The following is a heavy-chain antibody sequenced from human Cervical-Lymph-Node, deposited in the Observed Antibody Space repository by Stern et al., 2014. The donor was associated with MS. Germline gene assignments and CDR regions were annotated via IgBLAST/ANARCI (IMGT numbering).Heavy chain of an antibody. Sequence: MQLVESGGGVVQPGRSLRLTCTVSGFTFSSYGMHWVRQAPGKVLEWGSVISYDGSDTYYAESVKGRFTISRDNSKNTLYLEMRSLRPEDTAVYYCVKRGITEVRGVRLGDYWGPGTLVIVSS. CDR2: ISYDGSDT. CDR1: GFTFSSYG. D-gene: IGHD3-10*01. CDR3: VKRGITEVRGVRLGDY. J-gene: IGHJ4*02. V-gene: IGHV3-30*18.